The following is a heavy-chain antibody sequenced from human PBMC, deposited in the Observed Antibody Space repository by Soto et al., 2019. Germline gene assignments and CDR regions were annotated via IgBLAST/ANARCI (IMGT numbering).Heavy chain of an antibody. D-gene: IGHD2-2*01. Sequence: ASVTVACPAAWSTFPSYGIILVRQAPGQGLEWMGWISAYNGNTNYAQKLQGRVTVTTDTSTSTAYMELRSLRSDDTAVYYCARDGVAAATRDYYYYGMDVWGQGTTVTSP. CDR2: ISAYNGNT. J-gene: IGHJ6*02. V-gene: IGHV1-18*01. CDR3: ARDGVAAATRDYYYYGMDV. CDR1: WSTFPSYG.